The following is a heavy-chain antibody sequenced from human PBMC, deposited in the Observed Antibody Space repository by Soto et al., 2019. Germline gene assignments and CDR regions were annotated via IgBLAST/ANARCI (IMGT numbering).Heavy chain of an antibody. CDR2: FGGGAGRT. CDR1: GFTFSRFP. D-gene: IGHD3-10*01. Sequence: EEQLLESGGGLVQPGGSLRLSCAASGFTFSRFPMSWVRQAPGKGLEWVSGFGGGAGRTFYADSVKGRCTISRDTSKDTLFLQLNSLTAEDTGVYYCAKSRSSFFYYGLDVWGQGTTVSVSS. V-gene: IGHV3-23*01. CDR3: AKSRSSFFYYGLDV. J-gene: IGHJ6*02.